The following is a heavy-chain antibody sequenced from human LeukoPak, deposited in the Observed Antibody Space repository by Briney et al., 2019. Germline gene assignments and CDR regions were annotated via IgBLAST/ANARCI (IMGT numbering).Heavy chain of an antibody. V-gene: IGHV3-30*02. D-gene: IGHD6-6*01. Sequence: GGSLRLSCAASGFTFSSYGMHWVRQAPGKGLEWVAFIRYDGSNKYYADSVRGRFTISRDNSKNTLYLQMNSLRAEDTAVYYCAKGGELRYRYSSSPAFDYWGQGTLVTVSS. CDR1: GFTFSSYG. CDR2: IRYDGSNK. J-gene: IGHJ4*02. CDR3: AKGGELRYRYSSSPAFDY.